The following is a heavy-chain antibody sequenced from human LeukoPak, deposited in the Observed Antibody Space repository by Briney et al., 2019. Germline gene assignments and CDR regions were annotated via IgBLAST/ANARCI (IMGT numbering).Heavy chain of an antibody. J-gene: IGHJ2*01. V-gene: IGHV4-59*08. Sequence: PSETLSLTCTVSGGSISSYYWSWIRQPPGKGLEWIGYIYYSGSTNYNPSLKSRVTISVDTSKNQFSLKLSSVTAADTAVYYCARHPRVVPAAPWYFDLGGRGTLVSVSS. CDR2: IYYSGST. CDR3: ARHPRVVPAAPWYFDL. CDR1: GGSISSYY. D-gene: IGHD2-2*01.